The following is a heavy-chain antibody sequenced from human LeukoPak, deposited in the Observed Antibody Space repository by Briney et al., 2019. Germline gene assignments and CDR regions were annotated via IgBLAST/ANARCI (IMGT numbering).Heavy chain of an antibody. D-gene: IGHD3-22*01. CDR3: AKDIYYDSSGYFDY. J-gene: IGHJ4*02. CDR2: ISWNSGSI. Sequence: GRSLRLSCAASGFTFYDYAMHWVRQAPGKGLEWVSGISWNSGSIDYADSVKGRFTISRDNAKNSLYLQMNSLRAEDTALYYCAKDIYYDSSGYFDYWGQGTLVTVSS. CDR1: GFTFYDYA. V-gene: IGHV3-9*01.